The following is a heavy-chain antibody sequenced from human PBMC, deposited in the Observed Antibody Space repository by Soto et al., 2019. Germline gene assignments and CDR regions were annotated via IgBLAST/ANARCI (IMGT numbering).Heavy chain of an antibody. CDR1: GGSISSYY. Sequence: PSETLSLTCTVSGGSISSYYWSWIRQPAGKGLEWIGRIYTSGSTNYNPSLKSRVTMSVDTSKNQFSLKLSSVTAADTAVYYCARARAYYSSGWSPGGMDVWGQGTTVTVSS. CDR2: IYTSGST. J-gene: IGHJ6*02. D-gene: IGHD6-19*01. CDR3: ARARAYYSSGWSPGGMDV. V-gene: IGHV4-4*07.